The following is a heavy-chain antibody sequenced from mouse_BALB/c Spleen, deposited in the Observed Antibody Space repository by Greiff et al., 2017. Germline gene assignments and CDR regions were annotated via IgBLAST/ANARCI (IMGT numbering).Heavy chain of an antibody. V-gene: IGHV5-4*02. Sequence: EVQLVESGGGLVKPGGSLKLSCAASGFTFSDYYMYWVRQTPEKRLEWVATISDGGSYTYYPDSVKGRFTISRDNAKNNLYLQMSSLKSEDTAMYYCASRGYYGNYYAMDYWGQGTSVTVSS. CDR3: ASRGYYGNYYAMDY. D-gene: IGHD2-1*01. J-gene: IGHJ4*01. CDR1: GFTFSDYY. CDR2: ISDGGSYT.